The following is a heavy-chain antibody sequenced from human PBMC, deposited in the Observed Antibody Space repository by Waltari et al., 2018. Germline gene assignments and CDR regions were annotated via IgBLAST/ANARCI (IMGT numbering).Heavy chain of an antibody. V-gene: IGHV1-18*01. J-gene: IGHJ4*02. CDR3: ARGGGPRTVVALTFDL. CDR2: ISPYNGNA. D-gene: IGHD3-22*01. CDR1: GYTFTNFG. Sequence: QVQLVQSGAEVKKPGASVKVSCKASGYTFTNFGINWVRQAPGQGLEWMGWISPYNGNADEEQKLQGRVTMTTDTSTKTAYLELRSLRSDDTAVYYCARGGGPRTVVALTFDLWGQGTLVTVSS.